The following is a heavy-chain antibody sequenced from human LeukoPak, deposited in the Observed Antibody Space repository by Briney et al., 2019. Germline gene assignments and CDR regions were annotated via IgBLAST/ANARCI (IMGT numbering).Heavy chain of an antibody. Sequence: PSETLSLTCAVSGGSISSYYWSWIRQPPGKGLEWIGYIYYSGSTNYNPSPKSRVTISVDTSKNQFSLKLSSVTAADTAVYYCARGGSGWSGSWFDPWGQGTLVTVSS. CDR2: IYYSGST. J-gene: IGHJ5*02. V-gene: IGHV4-59*01. CDR3: ARGGSGWSGSWFDP. D-gene: IGHD6-19*01. CDR1: GGSISSYY.